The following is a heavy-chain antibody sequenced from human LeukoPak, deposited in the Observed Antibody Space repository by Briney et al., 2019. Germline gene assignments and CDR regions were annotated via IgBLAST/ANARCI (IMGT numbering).Heavy chain of an antibody. Sequence: GGSLRLSCAASGFTFSNYAVSWVRQAPGRGLEWVSVISGGGGSTFYPDSVKGRFTISRDNSQNTVYLQMSSLRAEDTAVYYCAKGILYYYESSGYYPGDYWGQGTLVTVSS. D-gene: IGHD3-22*01. CDR1: GFTFSNYA. CDR2: ISGGGGST. V-gene: IGHV3-23*01. CDR3: AKGILYYYESSGYYPGDY. J-gene: IGHJ4*02.